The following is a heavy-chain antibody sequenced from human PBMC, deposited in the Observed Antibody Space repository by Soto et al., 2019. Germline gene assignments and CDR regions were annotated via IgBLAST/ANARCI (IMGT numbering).Heavy chain of an antibody. Sequence: QVQLVESGGGVVQPGRSLRLSCAASGFTFSSYGMHWVRQAPGKGLEWVAVISYDGSNKYYADSVKGRFTISRDNSKNTLYLQMNSLRAEDTAVYYCAKGGSEVVAATLDYWGQGTLVTVSS. V-gene: IGHV3-30*18. CDR2: ISYDGSNK. CDR1: GFTFSSYG. D-gene: IGHD2-15*01. J-gene: IGHJ4*02. CDR3: AKGGSEVVAATLDY.